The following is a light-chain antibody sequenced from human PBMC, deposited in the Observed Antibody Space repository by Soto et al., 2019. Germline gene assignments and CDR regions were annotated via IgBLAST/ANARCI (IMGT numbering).Light chain of an antibody. CDR3: QQYGSSLWT. J-gene: IGKJ1*01. CDR1: QSISVW. Sequence: DIQMTQSPSTLSASVGDRVTITCRASQSISVWLAWYQQKAGKAPKLLIYDASSLESGVPSRFSGSGSGTEFTLTISRLEPEDFAVYYCQQYGSSLWTFGQGTKVDIK. V-gene: IGKV1-5*01. CDR2: DAS.